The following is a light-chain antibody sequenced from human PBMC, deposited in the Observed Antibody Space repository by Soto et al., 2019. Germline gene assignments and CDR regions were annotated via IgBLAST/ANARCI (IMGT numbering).Light chain of an antibody. V-gene: IGKV4-1*01. CDR3: QQYYCIIT. CDR2: WAS. J-gene: IGKJ1*01. Sequence: DIVMTQSPDSLAVSLGERATINCKSSQSVLYSSNNKNYLAWYQQKPGQPPRLLIYWASTRESGVPDRFSGSGSGTDFTLTISGLQAEDVAVYYWQQYYCIITFGPGTKVEI. CDR1: QSVLYSSNNKNY.